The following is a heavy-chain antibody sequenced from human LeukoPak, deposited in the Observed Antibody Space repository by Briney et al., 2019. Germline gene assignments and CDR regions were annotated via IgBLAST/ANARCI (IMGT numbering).Heavy chain of an antibody. CDR3: ARGDYSSGWYGNYYYGMDV. CDR2: INPSGGST. CDR1: GYTFNNHY. V-gene: IGHV1-46*02. Sequence: ASVKVSCKASGYTFNNHYMYWVRQAPGQGLEWMGVINPSGGSTSYAQKFQGRVTMTRDTSTRTVYMEVNSLRAEDTAVYYCARGDYSSGWYGNYYYGMDVWGQGTTVTVSS. D-gene: IGHD6-19*01. J-gene: IGHJ6*02.